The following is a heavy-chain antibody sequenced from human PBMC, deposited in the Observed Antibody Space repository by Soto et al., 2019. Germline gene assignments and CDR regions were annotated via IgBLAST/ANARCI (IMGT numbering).Heavy chain of an antibody. Sequence: QLQLQESGPGLVKPSETLSLTCTVSGGSISSSSYYWGWIRQPPGKGLEWIGSIYYSGSTYYNPSLKSRVTISVDTSKNQFSLKLSSVTAADTAVYYCARQGGHDAFDIWGQGTMVTVSS. J-gene: IGHJ3*02. CDR1: GGSISSSSYY. CDR3: ARQGGHDAFDI. CDR2: IYYSGST. D-gene: IGHD3-16*01. V-gene: IGHV4-39*01.